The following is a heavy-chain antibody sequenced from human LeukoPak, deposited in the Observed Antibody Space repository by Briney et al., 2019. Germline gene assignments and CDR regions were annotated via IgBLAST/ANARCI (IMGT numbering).Heavy chain of an antibody. CDR3: ARDRGDYDYVWGSYRPTAFDY. Sequence: GSSVKVSCKASGVTLSGYAISWVRQAPGQGLEWMGGIIPIFGTANYAQKFQGRVTITADESTSTAYMELSSLRSEDTAVYYCARDRGDYDYVWGSYRPTAFDYWGQGTLVTVSS. CDR1: GVTLSGYA. CDR2: IIPIFGTA. J-gene: IGHJ4*02. V-gene: IGHV1-69*01. D-gene: IGHD3-16*02.